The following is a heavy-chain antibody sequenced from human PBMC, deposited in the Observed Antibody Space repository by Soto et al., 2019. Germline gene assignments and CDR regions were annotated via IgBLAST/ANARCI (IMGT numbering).Heavy chain of an antibody. Sequence: QVQLQESGPGLVKPSQTLSLTCTVSGGSISSGDYYWSWIRQPPGKGLEWTGYIYYSGSTYYNPSLKSRVTISVDTSKSQFSLKLSSVTAADTAVYYCARGYCSGGSCLPFDYWGQGTLVTVSS. CDR3: ARGYCSGGSCLPFDY. V-gene: IGHV4-30-4*01. CDR1: GGSISSGDYY. D-gene: IGHD2-15*01. CDR2: IYYSGST. J-gene: IGHJ4*02.